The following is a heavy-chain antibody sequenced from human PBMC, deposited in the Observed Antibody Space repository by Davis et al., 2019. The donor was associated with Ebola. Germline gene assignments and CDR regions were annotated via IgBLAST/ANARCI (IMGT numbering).Heavy chain of an antibody. CDR3: AKGDSSGPLRNWYFDL. CDR1: GFTFSSYA. CDR2: ISGSGGST. D-gene: IGHD3-22*01. Sequence: PGGSLRLSCAASGFTFSSYAMSWVRQAPGKGLEWVSAISGSGGSTYYADSVKGRFTISRDNSKNTLYLQMNSLRAEDTAVYYCAKGDSSGPLRNWYFDLWGRGTLVTVSS. J-gene: IGHJ2*01. V-gene: IGHV3-23*01.